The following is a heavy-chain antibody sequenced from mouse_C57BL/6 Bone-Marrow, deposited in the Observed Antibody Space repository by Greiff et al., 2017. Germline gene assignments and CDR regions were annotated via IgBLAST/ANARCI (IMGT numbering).Heavy chain of an antibody. Sequence: EVHLVESGPELVKPGASVKIPCKASGYTFTDYNMDWVKQSHGKSLEWIGDINPNNGGTIYNQKFKGKATLTVDKSSSTAYMELRSLTSEDTAVYYCARGVRGSSLYYFDYWGQGTTLTVSA. D-gene: IGHD1-1*01. CDR2: INPNNGGT. V-gene: IGHV1-18*01. J-gene: IGHJ2*01. CDR1: GYTFTDYN. CDR3: ARGVRGSSLYYFDY.